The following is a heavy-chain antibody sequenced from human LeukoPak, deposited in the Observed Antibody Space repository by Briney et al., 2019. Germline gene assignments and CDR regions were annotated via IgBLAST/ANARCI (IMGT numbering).Heavy chain of an antibody. J-gene: IGHJ4*02. CDR2: IRSKAYGGTT. CDR1: GFTFGDYA. Sequence: GGSLRLSCTASGFTFGDYAMSWVRQAPGKGLEWVGFIRSKAYGGTTEYAASVKGRFTISRDDSKSIAYLQMNSLKTEDTAVYYCTSSGSSSWPYFDYWGQGTLVTVSS. CDR3: TSSGSSSWPYFDY. D-gene: IGHD6-13*01. V-gene: IGHV3-49*04.